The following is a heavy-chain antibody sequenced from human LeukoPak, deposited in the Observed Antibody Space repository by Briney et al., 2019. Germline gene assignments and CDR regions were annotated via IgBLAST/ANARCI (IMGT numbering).Heavy chain of an antibody. CDR3: ARGGYDYVWGSYRYFDY. CDR1: GGSFSGYY. D-gene: IGHD3-16*02. V-gene: IGHV4-34*01. J-gene: IGHJ4*02. CDR2: INHGGST. Sequence: PSETLSLTCAVYGGSFSGYYWSWIRQPPGKGLEWIGEINHGGSTNYNPSLKSRVTISVDTSKNQFSLKLSSVTAADTAVYYCARGGYDYVWGSYRYFDYWGQGTLVTVSS.